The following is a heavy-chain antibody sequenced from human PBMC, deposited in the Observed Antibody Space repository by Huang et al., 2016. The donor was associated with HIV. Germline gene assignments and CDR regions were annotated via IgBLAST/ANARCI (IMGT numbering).Heavy chain of an antibody. D-gene: IGHD3-22*01. CDR2: IYRGGTT. V-gene: IGHV4-39*01. Sequence: HLQLQESGPGLVKPSETLTLTCTVSGGSINSEDYYWGWIRQPPGKGLEWIASIYRGGTTSYKPSLKNRVTMSVDTSNSQFSLKLSSVTAADTALYYCARHPYFYDASGFYFESWGQGTLVIVSS. CDR3: ARHPYFYDASGFYFES. J-gene: IGHJ4*02. CDR1: GGSINSEDYY.